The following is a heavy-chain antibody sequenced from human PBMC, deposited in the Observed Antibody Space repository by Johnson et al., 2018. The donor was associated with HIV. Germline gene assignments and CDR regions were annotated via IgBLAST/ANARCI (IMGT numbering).Heavy chain of an antibody. J-gene: IGHJ3*01. D-gene: IGHD7-27*01. CDR3: ARDNSGCGRTLGSTGALDF. V-gene: IGHV3-30-3*01. CDR2: ISYDESKT. Sequence: QVQLVESGGGVVQPGRSLRLSCAASGFTFSSYAMHWVRQAPGKGLEWVAVISYDESKTFYVESVSGRFTISRDNSNNTLALQIDSLRHDDTAVYCCARDNSGCGRTLGSTGALDFWGQGTVVTVSA. CDR1: GFTFSSYA.